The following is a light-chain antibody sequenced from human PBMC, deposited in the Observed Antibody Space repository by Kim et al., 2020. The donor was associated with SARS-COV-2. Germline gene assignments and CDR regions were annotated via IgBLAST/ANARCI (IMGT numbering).Light chain of an antibody. CDR1: SSDVGGFNY. V-gene: IGLV2-14*03. CDR3: SSYTRSTTLV. J-gene: IGLJ2*01. Sequence: QSALTQPASVSGSPGQSITISCTGTSSDVGGFNYVSWYQQHPGKAPKVLIYAVTKRPSGVSNRFSGSKSGSTASLTISGLQADDEADYYCSSYTRSTTLVFGGGTQLTVL. CDR2: AVT.